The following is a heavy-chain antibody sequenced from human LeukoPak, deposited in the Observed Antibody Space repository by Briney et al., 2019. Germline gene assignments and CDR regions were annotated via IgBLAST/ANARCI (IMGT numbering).Heavy chain of an antibody. J-gene: IGHJ4*02. CDR3: TREYSSGWPFDF. V-gene: IGHV3-73*01. CDR2: IRCKADTYTT. Sequence: PGGSLRLSCAASGFTFSASAVHWVRRASGKGLEWVGRIRCKADTYTTSYAASVKGRFTISRDDSKNTAFLQLNSLKTEDTAVYYCTREYSSGWPFDFWGQGTLVTVSS. D-gene: IGHD6-19*01. CDR1: GFTFSASA.